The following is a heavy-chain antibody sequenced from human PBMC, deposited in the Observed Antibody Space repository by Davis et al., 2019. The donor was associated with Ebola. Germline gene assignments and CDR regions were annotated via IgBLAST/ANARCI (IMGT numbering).Heavy chain of an antibody. D-gene: IGHD3-9*01. V-gene: IGHV3-15*01. Sequence: GESLKISCAASGFTFSDYYMSWIRQAPGKGLEWVGRIKSKTDGGTTDYAAPVKGRFTISRDDSKNTLYLQMNSLKTEDTAVYYCTTGESSSVFDWLLTVDYYYGMDVWGQGTTVTVSS. J-gene: IGHJ6*02. CDR2: IKSKTDGGTT. CDR1: GFTFSDYY. CDR3: TTGESSSVFDWLLTVDYYYGMDV.